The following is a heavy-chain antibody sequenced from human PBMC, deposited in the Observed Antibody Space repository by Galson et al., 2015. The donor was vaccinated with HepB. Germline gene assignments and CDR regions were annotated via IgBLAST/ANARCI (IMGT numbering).Heavy chain of an antibody. CDR1: GFTFSSYS. V-gene: IGHV3-21*01. D-gene: IGHD6-13*01. CDR3: ARDGVWQQLVRLRSVYFDL. J-gene: IGHJ2*01. CDR2: ISSSSSYI. Sequence: SLRLSCAASGFTFSSYSMNWVRQAPGKGLEWVSSISSSSSYIYYADSVKGRFTISRDNAKNSLYLQMNSLRAEDTAVYYCARDGVWQQLVRLRSVYFDLWGRGTLDTVSS.